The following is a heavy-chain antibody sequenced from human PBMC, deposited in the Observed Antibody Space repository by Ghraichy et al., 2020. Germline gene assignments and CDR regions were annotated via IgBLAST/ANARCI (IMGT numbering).Heavy chain of an antibody. CDR1: GYSISSGYY. CDR3: ARDRYSSSWYAGGTFDY. V-gene: IGHV4-38-2*02. D-gene: IGHD6-13*01. Sequence: SETLSLTCAVSGYSISSGYYWGWIRQPPGKGLEWIGSIYHSGSTYYNPSLKSRVTISVDTSKNQFSLKLSSVTAADTAVYYCARDRYSSSWYAGGTFDYWGQGTLVTVSS. J-gene: IGHJ4*02. CDR2: IYHSGST.